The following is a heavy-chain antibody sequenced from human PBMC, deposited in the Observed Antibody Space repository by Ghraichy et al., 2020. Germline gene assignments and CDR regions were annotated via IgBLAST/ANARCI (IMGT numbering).Heavy chain of an antibody. CDR2: IKQDGSEK. Sequence: GGSLRLSCAASGFTFSSYWMSWVRQAPGKGLEWVANIKQDGSEKYYVDSVKGRFTISRDNAKNSLYLQMNSLRAEDTAVYYCARVPSNSLYYYGMDVWGQGTTVTVSS. CDR3: ARVPSNSLYYYGMDV. J-gene: IGHJ6*02. D-gene: IGHD4-11*01. CDR1: GFTFSSYW. V-gene: IGHV3-7*03.